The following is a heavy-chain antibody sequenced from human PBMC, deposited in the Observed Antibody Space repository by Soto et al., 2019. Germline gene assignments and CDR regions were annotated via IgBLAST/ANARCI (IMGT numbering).Heavy chain of an antibody. CDR2: INHSGST. D-gene: IGHD5-12*01. CDR3: VGSIGAFWFDP. V-gene: IGHV4-34*01. J-gene: IGHJ5*02. CDR1: GGYFNGFY. Sequence: SETLSLTCTVYGGYFNGFYWNRIRQPPGKGLEWIGEINHSGSTNYNPSLKSRVTISVDRSKNQFSLKLSSVTAADTAVYYCVGSIGAFWFDPWGQGTLVTSPQ.